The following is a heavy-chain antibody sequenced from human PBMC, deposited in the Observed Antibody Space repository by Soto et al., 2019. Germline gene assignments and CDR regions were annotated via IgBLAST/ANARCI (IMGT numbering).Heavy chain of an antibody. D-gene: IGHD1-26*01. J-gene: IGHJ4*02. CDR2: IWYDGSNK. V-gene: IGHV3-33*01. CDR1: GFTFNNFG. Sequence: QVQLVESGGGVVQPGRSLRLSCAASGFTFNNFGIHWVRQAPGKGLEWVAVIWYDGSNKFYADSVKGRFTISRDNSKNTLYLQMNSLRADDTAVYYCARAPDLYSWTYYFDYWGQGTLVTVSS. CDR3: ARAPDLYSWTYYFDY.